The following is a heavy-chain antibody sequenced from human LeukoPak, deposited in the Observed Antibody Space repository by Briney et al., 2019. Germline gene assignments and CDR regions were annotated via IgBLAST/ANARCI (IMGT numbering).Heavy chain of an antibody. J-gene: IGHJ4*02. Sequence: GSLRLSCVDSGFTFSSYAMTWVRQAPGKGLEWVSSISANGVNTYYADSVKGRFTISRDNSKNTLYLHMNSLRAEDTAIYYCAKVIVAVGTDYWGQGTLVTVSS. D-gene: IGHD6-13*01. CDR3: AKVIVAVGTDY. CDR2: ISANGVNT. V-gene: IGHV3-23*01. CDR1: GFTFSSYA.